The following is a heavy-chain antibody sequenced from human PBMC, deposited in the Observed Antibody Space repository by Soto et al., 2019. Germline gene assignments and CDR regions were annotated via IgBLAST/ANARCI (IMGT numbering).Heavy chain of an antibody. V-gene: IGHV4-34*01. D-gene: IGHD1-7*01. CDR2: INHRGSS. CDR3: ARSDNRNSLYGVDV. CDR1: GGSLSGYY. J-gene: IGHJ6*02. Sequence: QVQLQQWGAALLKPSETLSLTSAVNGGSLSGYYWSWIRQSPGKGLEWIGEINHRGSSDYNPSLKSRVTISIDASKNHVTLELTSVTAADTAVYYCARSDNRNSLYGVDVWGQGTAVTVSS.